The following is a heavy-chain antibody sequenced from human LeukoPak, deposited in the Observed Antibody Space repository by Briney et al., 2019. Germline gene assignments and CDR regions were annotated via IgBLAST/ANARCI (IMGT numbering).Heavy chain of an antibody. J-gene: IGHJ4*02. CDR1: GGSISSSSYY. Sequence: SETLSLTCTVSGGSISSSSYYWGWIRQPPGKGLEWTGSIYYSGSTYYNPSLKSRVTISVDTSKNQFSLDLSSVTAADTAVYYCARPQTGSSSSWYYFDYWGQGTLVTVSS. CDR3: ARPQTGSSSSWYYFDY. D-gene: IGHD6-13*01. CDR2: IYYSGST. V-gene: IGHV4-39*07.